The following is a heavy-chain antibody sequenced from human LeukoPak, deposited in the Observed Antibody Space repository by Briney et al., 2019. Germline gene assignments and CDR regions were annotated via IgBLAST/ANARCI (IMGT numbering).Heavy chain of an antibody. V-gene: IGHV3-21*01. D-gene: IGHD3-22*01. CDR3: ARDRAITMIVEIDY. CDR2: ISSSSSYI. Sequence: PGGSLRLSCAASGFTFSSYSMNWVRQAPGKGLEWVSSISSSSSYIYYADSVKGRFTISRDNAKNSLYLQMNSLRAEDTAVYYCARDRAITMIVEIDYWGQGTLVTVSS. J-gene: IGHJ4*02. CDR1: GFTFSSYS.